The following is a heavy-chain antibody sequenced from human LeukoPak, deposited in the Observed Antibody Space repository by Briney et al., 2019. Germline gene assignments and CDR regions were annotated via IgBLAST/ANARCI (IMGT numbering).Heavy chain of an antibody. V-gene: IGHV1-2*02. CDR1: GYTFTGYY. CDR3: AGVVAVTGTPVYYMDV. Sequence: VSVKVSCKASGYTFTGYYMHWVRQAPGQGLEWMGWINPNSGGTNYAQKFQGRVTMTRDTSISTAYMDLNRLRSDDTAVYYCAGVVAVTGTPVYYMDVWGKGTTVTVSS. CDR2: INPNSGGT. J-gene: IGHJ6*03. D-gene: IGHD6-19*01.